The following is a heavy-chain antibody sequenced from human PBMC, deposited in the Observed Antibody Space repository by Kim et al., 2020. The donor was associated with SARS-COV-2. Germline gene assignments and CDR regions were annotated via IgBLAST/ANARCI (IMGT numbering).Heavy chain of an antibody. Sequence: GGSLRLSCAASGFTFSDYYMSWIRQAPGKGLEWVSYISSSGSTIYYADSVKGRFTISRDNAKNSLYLQMNSLRAEDTAVYYCAREVYYDSSGYYDLYYYGMDVWGQGTTVTVSS. CDR2: ISSSGSTI. CDR1: GFTFSDYY. CDR3: AREVYYDSSGYYDLYYYGMDV. J-gene: IGHJ6*02. D-gene: IGHD3-22*01. V-gene: IGHV3-11*04.